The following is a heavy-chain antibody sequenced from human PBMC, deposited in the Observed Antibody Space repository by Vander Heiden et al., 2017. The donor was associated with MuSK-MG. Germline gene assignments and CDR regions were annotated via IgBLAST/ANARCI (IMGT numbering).Heavy chain of an antibody. CDR2: INHSGST. Sequence: QVQLQQWGAGLLKPSETLSLTCAVYGGSFSGYYWIWIRQPPGKGLEWIGEINHSGSTNYNPSLKSRVTISVDTSKNQFSLKLSSVTAADTAVYYCARGGGNRPLLYYGSGSSRSFDYWGQGTLVTVSS. CDR1: GGSFSGYY. J-gene: IGHJ4*02. D-gene: IGHD3-10*01. CDR3: ARGGGNRPLLYYGSGSSRSFDY. V-gene: IGHV4-34*01.